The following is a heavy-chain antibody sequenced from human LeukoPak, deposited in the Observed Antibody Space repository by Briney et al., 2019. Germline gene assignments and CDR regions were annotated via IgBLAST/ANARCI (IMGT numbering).Heavy chain of an antibody. CDR1: GASISSGGYY. CDR2: INHSGST. V-gene: IGHV4-39*07. CDR3: ARGAYGSGSYAQNWFDP. J-gene: IGHJ5*02. D-gene: IGHD3-10*01. Sequence: PSETLSLTCTVSGASISSGGYYWSWIRQPPGKGLEWIGEINHSGSTNYNPSLKSRVTISVDTSKNQFSLKLSSVTAADTAVYYCARGAYGSGSYAQNWFDPWGQGTLVTVSS.